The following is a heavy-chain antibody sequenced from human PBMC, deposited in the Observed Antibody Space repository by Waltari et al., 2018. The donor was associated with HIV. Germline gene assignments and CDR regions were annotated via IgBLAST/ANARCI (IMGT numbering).Heavy chain of an antibody. J-gene: IGHJ5*02. CDR2: IYWDDDK. CDR1: GFYLSTSGVG. CDR3: AHSGFYYYDSSGYGGWFDP. V-gene: IGHV2-5*02. Sequence: QITLKESGPTLVKPTQTLTLTCTFSGFYLSTSGVGVGWLRQPPGKALEWLALIYWDDDKRYSPSLKSRLTITKDTSKNQVVLTMTNMDPVDTATYYCAHSGFYYYDSSGYGGWFDPWGQGTLVTVSS. D-gene: IGHD3-22*01.